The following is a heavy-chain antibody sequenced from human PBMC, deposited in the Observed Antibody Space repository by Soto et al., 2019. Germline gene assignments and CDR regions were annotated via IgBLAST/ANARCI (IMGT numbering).Heavy chain of an antibody. Sequence: PGGSLRLSCAASGFTVSSNYMSWVRQAPGKGLEWVSVIYSGGSTYYADSVKGRFTISRDNSKNTLYLQMNSLRAEDTAVYYCARASYSSSPLDYWGQGTLVTVSS. CDR3: ARASYSSSPLDY. D-gene: IGHD6-6*01. J-gene: IGHJ4*02. CDR2: IYSGGST. V-gene: IGHV3-53*01. CDR1: GFTVSSNY.